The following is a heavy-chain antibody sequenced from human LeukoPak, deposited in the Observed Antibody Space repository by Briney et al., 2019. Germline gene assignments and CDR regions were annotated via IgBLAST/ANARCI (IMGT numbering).Heavy chain of an antibody. J-gene: IGHJ4*02. Sequence: SQTLSLTCTVSGGPISSGSYYWSWIRQPAGKGLEWIGRIYTSGSTNYNPSLKSRVTISVDTSKNQFSLKLSSVTAADTAVYYCARDRAGVSDYWGQGTLVTVSS. D-gene: IGHD3-10*01. CDR2: IYTSGST. CDR1: GGPISSGSYY. CDR3: ARDRAGVSDY. V-gene: IGHV4-61*02.